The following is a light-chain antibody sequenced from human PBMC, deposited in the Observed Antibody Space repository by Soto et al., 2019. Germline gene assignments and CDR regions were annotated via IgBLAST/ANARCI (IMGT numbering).Light chain of an antibody. CDR1: QSISSW. Sequence: DIQMTQSPSTLSASVGDRVTITCRASQSISSWLAWYQQKPWKAPKLLIYDASSLESGVPSRFSGSGSGTEFTLTISSLQPDDFATDYCQQYNSYSQTFGQGTKVEIK. CDR3: QQYNSYSQT. J-gene: IGKJ1*01. CDR2: DAS. V-gene: IGKV1-5*01.